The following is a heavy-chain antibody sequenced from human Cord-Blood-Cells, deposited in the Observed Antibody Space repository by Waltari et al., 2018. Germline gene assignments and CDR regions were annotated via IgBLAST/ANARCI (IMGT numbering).Heavy chain of an antibody. CDR1: GGSFSGYY. J-gene: IGHJ6*03. V-gene: IGHV4-34*01. CDR2: INHSGRT. CDR3: ASFRYYYMDV. Sequence: QVQLPPWGAGLLKPSATLSLTCAVDGGSFSGYYWSWIRQPPGKGLEWCGEINHSGRTNYNPALKSPVTISVDTSKTQFSMKLSSVTAADTDVYYCASFRYYYMDVWGKGTTVTVSS.